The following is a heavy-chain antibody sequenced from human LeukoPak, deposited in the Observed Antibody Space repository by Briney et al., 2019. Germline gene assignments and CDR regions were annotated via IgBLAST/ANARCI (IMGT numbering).Heavy chain of an antibody. CDR1: GGSFSGYY. V-gene: IGHV4-34*01. CDR3: AREPPGGYDFWSGYYTRLNYYYGMDV. Sequence: SETLSLTCAVYGGSFSGYYWSWIRQPPGKGLEWIGEINHSGSTYYNPSLKSRVTISVDTSKNQFSLKLSSVTAADTAVYYCAREPPGGYDFWSGYYTRLNYYYGMDVWGQGTTVTVSS. J-gene: IGHJ6*02. CDR2: INHSGST. D-gene: IGHD3-3*01.